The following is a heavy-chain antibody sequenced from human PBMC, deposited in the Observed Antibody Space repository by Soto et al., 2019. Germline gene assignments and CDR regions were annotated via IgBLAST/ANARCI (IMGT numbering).Heavy chain of an antibody. D-gene: IGHD5-18*01. J-gene: IGHJ2*01. V-gene: IGHV1-69*12. CDR3: ARVAGGYSPPDWYFDL. Sequence: QVQLVQSGAEVKKPGSSVKVSCKASGGTFSSYAISWVRQAPGQGLEWMGGIIPIFGTANYAQKFQGRVTITADEXTXXAYMELSSLRSEDTAVYYCARVAGGYSPPDWYFDLWGRGTLVTVSS. CDR1: GGTFSSYA. CDR2: IIPIFGTA.